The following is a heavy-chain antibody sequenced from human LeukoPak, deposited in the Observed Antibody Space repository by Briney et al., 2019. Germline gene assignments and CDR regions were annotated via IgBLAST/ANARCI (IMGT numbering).Heavy chain of an antibody. J-gene: IGHJ4*02. V-gene: IGHV4-30-4*01. CDR1: GGSISSGDYY. CDR3: AREFTMVRGVGYFDY. CDR2: IFYSGST. Sequence: PSETLSLTCTVSGGSISSGDYYWGWIRQPPGKGLEWIGYIFYSGSTYYNPSLKSRVTISVDTSKNQFSLKLGSVTAADTAVYYCAREFTMVRGVGYFDYWGQGTLVTVSS. D-gene: IGHD3-10*01.